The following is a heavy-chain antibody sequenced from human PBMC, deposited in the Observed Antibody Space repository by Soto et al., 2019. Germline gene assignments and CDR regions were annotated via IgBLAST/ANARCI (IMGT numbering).Heavy chain of an antibody. CDR2: IIPIFGTA. J-gene: IGHJ4*02. V-gene: IGHV1-69*13. CDR3: SRPGYSNYDSDY. CDR1: GGTFSSYA. D-gene: IGHD5-12*01. Sequence: SVKVSCKASGGTFSSYAISWVRQAPGQGLEWMGGIIPIFGTANYAQKFQGRVTITADESTSTAYMELSSLRSEDTAVYYCSRPGYSNYDSDYWGQGTLVTVSS.